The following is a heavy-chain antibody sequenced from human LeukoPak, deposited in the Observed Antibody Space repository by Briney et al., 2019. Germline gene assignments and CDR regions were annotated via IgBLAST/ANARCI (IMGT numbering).Heavy chain of an antibody. V-gene: IGHV1-46*01. D-gene: IGHD3-10*01. J-gene: IGHJ4*02. CDR1: GYTFTIFY. CDR3: ARDHHGSGSLTTFDY. CDR2: INPRGGSA. Sequence: ASVKVSCKASGYTFTIFYMHWVRQAPGQGLEWMGIINPRGGSATSAQRFQGRVTLTRDTSTSTVYMELSSLRSEDTAVYYCARDHHGSGSLTTFDYWGQGTLVTVSS.